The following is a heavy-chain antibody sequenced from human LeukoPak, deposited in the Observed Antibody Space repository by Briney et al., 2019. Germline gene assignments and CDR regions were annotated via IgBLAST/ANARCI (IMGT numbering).Heavy chain of an antibody. Sequence: GGSLRLSCAASGFTFSSYSMNWVRQAPGKGLEWVSYISSSGSTIYYADSVKGRFTISRDNAKNSLYLQMNSLRAEDTAVYYCARVPGYSYGTYADYWGQGTLVTVSS. D-gene: IGHD5-18*01. J-gene: IGHJ4*02. CDR3: ARVPGYSYGTYADY. CDR2: ISSSGSTI. V-gene: IGHV3-48*04. CDR1: GFTFSSYS.